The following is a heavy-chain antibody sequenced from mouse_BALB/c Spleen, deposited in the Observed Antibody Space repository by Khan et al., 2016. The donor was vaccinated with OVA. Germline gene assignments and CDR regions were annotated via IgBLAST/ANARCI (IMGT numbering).Heavy chain of an antibody. Sequence: QVQLQQSGAELARPGASVKMSCKASGYTFTSYTIHWIKLRPGQGLEWIGYINPSNGYTNYNQKFKDKATLTADKSSTTAYMQLSSLTSDDSAVYNCVRDGDYYRNDGWFAYGGLGTLVTVSA. V-gene: IGHV1-4*01. CDR2: INPSNGYT. CDR3: VRDGDYYRNDGWFAY. J-gene: IGHJ3*01. CDR1: GYTFTSYT. D-gene: IGHD2-14*01.